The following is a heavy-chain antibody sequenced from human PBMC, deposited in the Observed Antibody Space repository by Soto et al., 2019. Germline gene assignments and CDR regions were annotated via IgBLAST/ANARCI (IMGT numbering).Heavy chain of an antibody. D-gene: IGHD3-16*02. V-gene: IGHV1-46*01. CDR3: ARFRLPLWGLSLGAFDF. Sequence: GASGKVSCKASGYTFTNYYLHWVRQAPGQGTEWMGIINPSGGSTSYAQKFRGRVTLTRDTSTSTVYMELSSLRSEDTALYLCARFRLPLWGLSLGAFDFCGHGTAVTVS. J-gene: IGHJ3*01. CDR1: GYTFTNYY. CDR2: INPSGGST.